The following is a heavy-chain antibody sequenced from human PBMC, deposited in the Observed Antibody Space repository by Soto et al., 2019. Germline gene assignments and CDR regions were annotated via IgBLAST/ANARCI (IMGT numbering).Heavy chain of an antibody. D-gene: IGHD2-15*01. CDR1: GGTFNNYA. J-gene: IGHJ4*02. V-gene: IGHV1-69*06. Sequence: QVQLVQSGAEVKKPGSSAKVSCKASGGTFNNYAINWVGQAPGEGLEWMGGIIPISGTTNYAQKFQGRVTITADKSTSTVYMELTSLRSEDTALYYCARWGGLYCSGGSCFKKPFDYWGQGTLVTVSS. CDR3: ARWGGLYCSGGSCFKKPFDY. CDR2: IIPISGTT.